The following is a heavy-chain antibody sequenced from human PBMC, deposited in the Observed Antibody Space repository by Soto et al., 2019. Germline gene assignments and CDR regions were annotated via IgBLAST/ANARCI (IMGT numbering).Heavy chain of an antibody. V-gene: IGHV1-69*01. CDR2: IIPIFGTA. D-gene: IGHD2-15*01. CDR1: GGTFSSYA. Sequence: QVQLVQSGAEVKKPGSSVKVSCKASGGTFSSYAISWVRQAPGQGLEWMGGIIPIFGTANYAQKFQGRVTSTADESTSTAYMELSSLRSEDTAVYYCARDQDCSGGSCYSHYYGMDVWGQGTTVTVSS. J-gene: IGHJ6*02. CDR3: ARDQDCSGGSCYSHYYGMDV.